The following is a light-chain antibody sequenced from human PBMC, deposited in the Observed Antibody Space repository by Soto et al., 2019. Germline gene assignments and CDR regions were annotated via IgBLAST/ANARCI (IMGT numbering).Light chain of an antibody. V-gene: IGLV2-23*01. CDR1: SSEVGSYNL. CDR2: EAN. J-gene: IGLJ2*01. Sequence: QSALTQPASVSGSHGQSITISCTGTSSEVGSYNLVSWYQQHPGKAPKLMIYEANKRPSGVSDRFSGSKSGNTASLTISGLQAEDEAEYYCSSYAGYSTSVVFGGGTKITVL. CDR3: SSYAGYSTSVV.